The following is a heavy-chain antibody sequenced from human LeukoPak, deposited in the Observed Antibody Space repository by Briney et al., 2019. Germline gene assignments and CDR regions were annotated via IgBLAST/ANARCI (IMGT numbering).Heavy chain of an antibody. Sequence: QPGRSLRLSCTASGFTLSSYEVNWVRQAPGKGLEWISYIDSSDASRYYADSVKGRFTISRDNAKNSLYLQMNSLRAEDTAVYYCAREVGVVPAAITYYYYYMDVWGKGTTVTVSS. D-gene: IGHD2-2*01. CDR2: IDSSDASR. CDR3: AREVGVVPAAITYYYYYMDV. J-gene: IGHJ6*03. CDR1: GFTLSSYE. V-gene: IGHV3-48*03.